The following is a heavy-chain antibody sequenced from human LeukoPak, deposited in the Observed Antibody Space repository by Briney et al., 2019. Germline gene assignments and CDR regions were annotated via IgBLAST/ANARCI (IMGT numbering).Heavy chain of an antibody. CDR2: IRSKANSYAT. V-gene: IGHV3-73*01. J-gene: IGHJ4*02. Sequence: GGSLRLSCAASGFTFSGSAMHWVRQASGKGLEWVGRIRSKANSYATAYAASVKGRFTISRDDSKNTAYLQMNSRKTEDTAVYYCTSRIVVHLDYWGQGTLVTVSS. CDR1: GFTFSGSA. D-gene: IGHD3-22*01. CDR3: TSRIVVHLDY.